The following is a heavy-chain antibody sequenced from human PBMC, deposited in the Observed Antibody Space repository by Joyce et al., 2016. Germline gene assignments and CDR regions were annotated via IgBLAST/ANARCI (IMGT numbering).Heavy chain of an antibody. CDR3: ARSTGGSYLFGTDV. D-gene: IGHD1-26*01. Sequence: QVQLQESGPGLVKPSQTLTLTCTVSGASATSGSFYWSWIRQPAGKGLEWIGRIYTTGSTSYKSSLKSRVTMALDTSKNQVSLKLNSVTAADTAVYYCARSTGGSYLFGTDVWGQGTTVTVSS. V-gene: IGHV4-61*02. CDR2: IYTTGST. J-gene: IGHJ6*02. CDR1: GASATSGSFY.